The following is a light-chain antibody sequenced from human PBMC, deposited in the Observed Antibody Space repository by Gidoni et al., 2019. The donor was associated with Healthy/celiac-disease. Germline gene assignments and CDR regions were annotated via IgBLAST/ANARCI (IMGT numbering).Light chain of an antibody. V-gene: IGLV2-23*02. CDR3: SSYAGTDTYV. J-gene: IGLJ1*01. CDR1: SGDIGSYNL. Sequence: QYALSQPASVSGSPGQSITISCTGTSGDIGSYNLVSWYQQHPGKAPKLIIYDINKRPSGVSDRFSGSKSGNTASLTISGLQAEDEADYFCSSYAGTDTYVFPSGTGVTVL. CDR2: DIN.